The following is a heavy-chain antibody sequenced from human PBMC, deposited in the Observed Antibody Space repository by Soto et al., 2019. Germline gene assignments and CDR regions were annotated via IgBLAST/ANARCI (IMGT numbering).Heavy chain of an antibody. J-gene: IGHJ5*02. D-gene: IGHD6-19*01. Sequence: SVKVSCKVSGGTFSTYAISWVRQAPGQGLEWMGGIIPIFNTPKYAQRFQGRVTITADKSTSTVHMELSSLRSEDTAVYYCARQTVNSGWHYGNWFDPWGQGTLVTAPQ. CDR1: GGTFSTYA. V-gene: IGHV1-69*06. CDR3: ARQTVNSGWHYGNWFDP. CDR2: IIPIFNTP.